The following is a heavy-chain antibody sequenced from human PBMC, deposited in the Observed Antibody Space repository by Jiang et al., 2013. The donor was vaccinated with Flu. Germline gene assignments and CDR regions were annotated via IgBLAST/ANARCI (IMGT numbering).Heavy chain of an antibody. Sequence: QLVESGAEVIQPGESLKISCKASGYSFTSYWIGWVRQMPGKGLEWMGIIYPGDSDTTYSPSFQGQVTISADKSISTAYLQWSGLKASDTAMYYCARGMTTVTTRYFDYWGQGTLVTVSS. CDR3: ARGMTTVTTRYFDY. V-gene: IGHV5-51*01. CDR2: IYPGDSDT. D-gene: IGHD4-17*01. CDR1: GYSFTSYW. J-gene: IGHJ4*02.